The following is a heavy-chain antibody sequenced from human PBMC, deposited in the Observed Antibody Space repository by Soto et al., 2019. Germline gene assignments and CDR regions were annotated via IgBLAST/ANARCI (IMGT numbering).Heavy chain of an antibody. Sequence: SVKVSCKASGGTFSSYAISWVRQAPGQGLEWMGGIIPIFGTANYAQKFQGRVTITADESTSTAYMGLSSLRSEDTAVYYCAREVPYYDSSGNLDPWGQGTLVTVSS. D-gene: IGHD3-22*01. J-gene: IGHJ5*02. CDR3: AREVPYYDSSGNLDP. CDR1: GGTFSSYA. CDR2: IIPIFGTA. V-gene: IGHV1-69*13.